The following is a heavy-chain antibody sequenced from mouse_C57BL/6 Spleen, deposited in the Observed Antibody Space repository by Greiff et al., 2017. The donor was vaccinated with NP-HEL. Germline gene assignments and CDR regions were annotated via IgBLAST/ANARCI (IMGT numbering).Heavy chain of an antibody. J-gene: IGHJ3*01. V-gene: IGHV1-82*01. CDR1: GYAFSSSW. CDR2: IYPGDGDT. CDR3: ARMGDYDYDAWFAY. Sequence: QVQLQQSGPELVKPGASVKISCKASGYAFSSSWMNWVKQRPGKGLEWIGRIYPGDGDTNYNGKFKGKATLTADKSSSTAYMQLSILTSEDSAVYFWARMGDYDYDAWFAYWGQGTLVTVSA. D-gene: IGHD2-4*01.